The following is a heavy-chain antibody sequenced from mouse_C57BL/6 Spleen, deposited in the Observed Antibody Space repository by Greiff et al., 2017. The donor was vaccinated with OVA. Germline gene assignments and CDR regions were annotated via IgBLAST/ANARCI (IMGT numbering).Heavy chain of an antibody. CDR3: AREGDYGSSYDPFAY. V-gene: IGHV5-4*01. CDR2: ISDGGSYT. J-gene: IGHJ3*01. CDR1: GFTFSSYA. D-gene: IGHD1-1*01. Sequence: EVNLVESGGGLVKPGGSLKLSCAASGFTFSSYAMSWVRQTPEKRLEWVATISDGGSYTYYPDNVKGRFTISRDNAKNNLYLQMSHLKSEDTAMYYCAREGDYGSSYDPFAYWGQGTLVTVSA.